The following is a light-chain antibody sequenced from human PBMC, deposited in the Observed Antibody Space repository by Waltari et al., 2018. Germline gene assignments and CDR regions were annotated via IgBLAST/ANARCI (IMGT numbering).Light chain of an antibody. CDR3: QKYNNARFA. CDR2: AAS. V-gene: IGKV1-27*01. CDR1: QGISNY. J-gene: IGKJ3*01. Sequence: DIQMTQSPSSLSPSVGDRVTITCRASQGISNYLAWYQQQPGKVPKLLSYAASTLQSGVPSRFSGGGSGTDFTLTISSLQPEDVATYYCQKYNNARFAFGPGTKVDIK.